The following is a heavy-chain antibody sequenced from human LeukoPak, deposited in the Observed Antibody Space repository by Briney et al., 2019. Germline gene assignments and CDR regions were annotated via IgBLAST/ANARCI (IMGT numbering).Heavy chain of an antibody. CDR1: GFTFIDAW. J-gene: IGHJ5*02. CDR3: ARLANYYGSGSYYARSWFDP. Sequence: PGGSLRLSCAASGFTFIDAWMTWVRQAPGKGLEWVSSISSSSSYIYYADSVKGRFTISRDNAKNSLYLQMNSLRAEDTAVYYCARLANYYGSGSYYARSWFDPWGQGTLVTVSS. CDR2: ISSSSSYI. V-gene: IGHV3-21*01. D-gene: IGHD3-10*01.